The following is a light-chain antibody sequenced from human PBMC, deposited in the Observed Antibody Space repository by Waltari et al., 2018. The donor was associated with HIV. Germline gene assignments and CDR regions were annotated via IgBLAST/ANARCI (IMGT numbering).Light chain of an antibody. V-gene: IGLV1-47*02. CDR3: ATWDDSLSGPV. CDR2: SSN. J-gene: IGLJ3*02. CDR1: SSNIGSNY. Sequence: QSVLTQPPSASGTPGQRVAISCSGSSSNIGSNYVYCYQPPPGTAPKVLIYSSNQRPSGVPDRFSGSKSGTSASLAISALRSEDEADYYCATWDDSLSGPVFGGGTKLTVL.